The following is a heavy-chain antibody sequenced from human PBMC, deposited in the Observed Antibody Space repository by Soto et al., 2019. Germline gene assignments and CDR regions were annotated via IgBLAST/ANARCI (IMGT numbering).Heavy chain of an antibody. Sequence: GASVKVTCKVYGYTFNSYDFTWVRQAPGQGLEWMGWIGAYTGNTNYAEKFQGRVSLTIDASTSTAYMELRSLTADDTARYYCARNNICCLVRWG. CDR1: GYTFNSYD. D-gene: IGHD1-20*01. V-gene: IGHV1-18*01. CDR3: ARNNICCLVR. CDR2: IGAYTGNT. J-gene: IGHJ1*01.